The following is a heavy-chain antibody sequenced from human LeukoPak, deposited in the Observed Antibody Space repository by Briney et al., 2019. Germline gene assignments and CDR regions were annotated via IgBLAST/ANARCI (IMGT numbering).Heavy chain of an antibody. CDR1: GFTFSNYW. CDR3: ATYSSLNRREFQY. D-gene: IGHD3-22*01. CDR2: IKTDGSEK. V-gene: IGHV3-7*01. Sequence: PGGCLRLSCEGSGFTFSNYWMGWVRQAPGKGLQWVANIKTDGSEKYYVDSVKGRFTISRDNAKNSLYLQMNSLRAEDTAVYYCATYSSLNRREFQYWGQGTLLTVSS. J-gene: IGHJ1*01.